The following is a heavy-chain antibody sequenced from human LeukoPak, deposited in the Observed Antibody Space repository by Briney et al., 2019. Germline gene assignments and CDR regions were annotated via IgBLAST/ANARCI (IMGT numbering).Heavy chain of an antibody. CDR1: GYTFINYG. CDR3: ARDRHYDASTVFDP. D-gene: IGHD3-3*01. V-gene: IGHV1-18*01. J-gene: IGHJ5*02. CDR2: ISANSGNT. Sequence: ASVKVSCKASGYTFINYGIGWVRQAPGRGLEWMGWISANSGNTKFAQKVQGRITMTTDTSTSTAYMELRSLRSDDTAIYYCARDRHYDASTVFDPWGQGTLVTVSS.